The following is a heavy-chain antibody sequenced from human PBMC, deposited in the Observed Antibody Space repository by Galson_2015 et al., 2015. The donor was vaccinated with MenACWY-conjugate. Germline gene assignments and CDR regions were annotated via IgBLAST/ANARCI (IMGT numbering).Heavy chain of an antibody. Sequence: LRLSCAASGFTLSDHYMDWVRQAPGKGLEWVGRTGNKANSYTTEYAASVKGRFTISRDDSKNSLYLQMNSLKTEDTAVYYCASGRTGTLDYWGQGTLVTVSS. D-gene: IGHD1-7*01. V-gene: IGHV3-72*01. CDR3: ASGRTGTLDY. CDR2: TGNKANSYTT. J-gene: IGHJ4*02. CDR1: GFTLSDHY.